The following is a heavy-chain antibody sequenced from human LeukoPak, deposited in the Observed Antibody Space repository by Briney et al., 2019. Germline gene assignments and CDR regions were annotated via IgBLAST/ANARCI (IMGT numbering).Heavy chain of an antibody. V-gene: IGHV3-7*01. D-gene: IGHD1-7*01. CDR3: AREYNWNYIPWFDP. CDR2: IKQDGSEK. CDR1: GFTFSSYW. Sequence: PGGSLRLSCAASGFTFSSYWMSWVRQAPGKGLEWVANIKQDGSEKYYVDSVKGRFTISRDNAKNSLYLQMNSLRAEDTAVYYCAREYNWNYIPWFDPWGQGTLVTVSS. J-gene: IGHJ5*02.